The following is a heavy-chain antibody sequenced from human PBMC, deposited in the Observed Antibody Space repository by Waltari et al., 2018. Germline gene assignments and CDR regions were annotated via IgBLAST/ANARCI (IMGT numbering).Heavy chain of an antibody. D-gene: IGHD3-16*01. Sequence: EVQLVESGGGLVQPGRSLRLSCAASGFDFYDYAMHWVRQVPGKGLEWVSVVGWRGATVGYADSVNGRFAISRDNAKNSLYLQMNSLRVEDTAFYYCAASRGVYWYFDFWGRGTLVSVSS. CDR2: VGWRGATV. CDR3: AASRGVYWYFDF. V-gene: IGHV3-9*01. CDR1: GFDFYDYA. J-gene: IGHJ2*01.